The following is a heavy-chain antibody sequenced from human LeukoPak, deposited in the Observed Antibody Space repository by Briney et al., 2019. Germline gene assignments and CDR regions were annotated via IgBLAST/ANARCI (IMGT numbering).Heavy chain of an antibody. V-gene: IGHV1-46*01. D-gene: IGHD3-16*01. Sequence: ASVKVSCKASGYTFTSYYMHWVRQAPGQGLEWMGIINPSGGSTSYAQKFQGRVTMTRDMSTSTDYMELSSLRSEDTAVYYCARVDDYVWGSFVYFDYWGQGTLVTVSS. CDR3: ARVDDYVWGSFVYFDY. CDR2: INPSGGST. J-gene: IGHJ4*02. CDR1: GYTFTSYY.